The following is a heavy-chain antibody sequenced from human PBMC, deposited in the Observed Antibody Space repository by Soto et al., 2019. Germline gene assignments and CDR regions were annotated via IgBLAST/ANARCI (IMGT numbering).Heavy chain of an antibody. CDR3: ARAAGRRDGYNYDFDY. J-gene: IGHJ4*02. V-gene: IGHV3-7*05. CDR2: IKQDGSEK. D-gene: IGHD5-12*01. Sequence: GGSLRLSCAASGFTFSSYWMSWVRQAPGKGLEWVANIKQDGSEKYYVDSVKGRFTISRDNAKNSLYLQMNSLRAEDTAVYYCARAAGRRDGYNYDFDYWGQGTLVTVSS. CDR1: GFTFSSYW.